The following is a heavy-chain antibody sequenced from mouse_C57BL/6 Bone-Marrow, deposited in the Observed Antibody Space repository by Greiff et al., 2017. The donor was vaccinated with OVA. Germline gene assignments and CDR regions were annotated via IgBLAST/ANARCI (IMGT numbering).Heavy chain of an antibody. D-gene: IGHD3-1*01. CDR2: IHPNSGST. J-gene: IGHJ2*01. CDR1: GYTFTSYW. CDR3: ASRANYYFDY. Sequence: QVQLKQPGAELVKPGASVKLSCKASGYTFTSYWMHWVKQRPGQGLEWIGMIHPNSGSTNYNEKFKSKATLTVDKSSSTAYMQLSSLTSEDSAVYYCASRANYYFDYWAQGTTLPASS. V-gene: IGHV1-64*01.